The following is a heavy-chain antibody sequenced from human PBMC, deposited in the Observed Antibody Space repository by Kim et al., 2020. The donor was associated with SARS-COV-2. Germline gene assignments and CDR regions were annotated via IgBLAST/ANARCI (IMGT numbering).Heavy chain of an antibody. D-gene: IGHD3-9*01. V-gene: IGHV4-61*07. J-gene: IGHJ4*02. Sequence: PSPESRDTLSVDTAKNQFSLKLSSVTAADTAVYYCARQKGLRYFDWSLDYWGQGTLVTVSS. CDR3: ARQKGLRYFDWSLDY.